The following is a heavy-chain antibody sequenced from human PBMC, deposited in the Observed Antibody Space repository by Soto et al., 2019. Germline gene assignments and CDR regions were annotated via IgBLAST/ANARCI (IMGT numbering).Heavy chain of an antibody. CDR2: IDHSGYT. D-gene: IGHD2-8*01. V-gene: IGHV4-34*01. Sequence: PSETLSRTCAVYGGSFSGYYWNWIRQPPWKGLEWIGEIDHSGYTNYNPSLKSRVTISVDTSKNQFSLKLSSVTAADTAVYYCARNHIVLMVYARYFDHWGQGTRVTGSS. J-gene: IGHJ4*02. CDR3: ARNHIVLMVYARYFDH. CDR1: GGSFSGYY.